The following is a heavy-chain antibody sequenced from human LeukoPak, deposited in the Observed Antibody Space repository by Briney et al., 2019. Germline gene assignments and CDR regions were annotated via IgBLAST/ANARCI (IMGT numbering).Heavy chain of an antibody. CDR2: IYSCGST. V-gene: IGHV3-66*01. CDR1: GFTVSSNY. Sequence: PGGSLRLSCAASGFTVSSNYMSWVRQAPGKGLEWVSVIYSCGSTYYADSVKGRFTISRDNSKNTLYLQMNSLRAEDTAMYYCARASKLRYFDWSEFQPYYYYYMDVWGKGTTVTISS. J-gene: IGHJ6*03. D-gene: IGHD3-9*01. CDR3: ARASKLRYFDWSEFQPYYYYYMDV.